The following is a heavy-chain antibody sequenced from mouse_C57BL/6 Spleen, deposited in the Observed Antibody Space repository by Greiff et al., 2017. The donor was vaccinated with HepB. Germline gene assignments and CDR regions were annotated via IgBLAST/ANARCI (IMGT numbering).Heavy chain of an antibody. J-gene: IGHJ3*01. CDR2: INPSNGGT. CDR3: ARGLYDYDVPSFAY. V-gene: IGHV1-53*01. Sequence: QVQLKQPGTELVKPGASVKLSCKASGYTFTSYWMHWVKQRPGQGLEWIGNINPSNGGTNYNEKFKSKATLTVDKSSSTAYMQLSSLTSEDSAVYYCARGLYDYDVPSFAYWGQGTLVTVSA. D-gene: IGHD2-4*01. CDR1: GYTFTSYW.